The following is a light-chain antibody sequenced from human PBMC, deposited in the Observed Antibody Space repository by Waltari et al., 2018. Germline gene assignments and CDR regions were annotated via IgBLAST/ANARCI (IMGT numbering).Light chain of an antibody. V-gene: IGKV1-39*01. CDR3: QQGYTAPLT. CDR1: QNIRSY. Sequence: DIQLTQSQSSMSASEGDRVTITCRASQNIRSYLNWYQQSPGKAPNLLIYGAYSLQSGIPSRFSGSGYGTDFTLTISSLQPEDFTTYYCQQGYTAPLTFGGGTKLEIK. J-gene: IGKJ4*01. CDR2: GAY.